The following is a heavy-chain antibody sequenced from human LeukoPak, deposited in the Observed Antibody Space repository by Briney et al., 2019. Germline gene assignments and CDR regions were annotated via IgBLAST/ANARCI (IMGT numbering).Heavy chain of an antibody. CDR1: GFTFSSYA. CDR3: AKVKKHIVVVPAAPLDY. J-gene: IGHJ4*02. CDR2: ISGSGGST. V-gene: IGHV3-23*01. D-gene: IGHD2-2*01. Sequence: GGSLRLSCAASGFTFSSYAMSWVRQAPREGLEWVSAISGSGGSTYYADSVKGRFTISRDNSKNTLYLQMNSLRAEDTAVYYCAKVKKHIVVVPAAPLDYWGQGTLVTVSS.